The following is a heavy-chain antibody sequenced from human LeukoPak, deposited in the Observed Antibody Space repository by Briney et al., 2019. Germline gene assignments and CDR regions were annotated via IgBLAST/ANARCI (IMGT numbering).Heavy chain of an antibody. V-gene: IGHV3-33*06. J-gene: IGHJ5*01. Sequence: PGGSLRLSCTASGFSLSNYGMHWVRQAPGKGLEWVAVIWDDGNNRYYADSVKGRFTISRDNSENTLFLQMNSLRAEDTAVYYCAKEPREYCSSTSCPNWFDSWGQGTLVTVSS. CDR2: IWDDGNNR. D-gene: IGHD2-2*01. CDR3: AKEPREYCSSTSCPNWFDS. CDR1: GFSLSNYG.